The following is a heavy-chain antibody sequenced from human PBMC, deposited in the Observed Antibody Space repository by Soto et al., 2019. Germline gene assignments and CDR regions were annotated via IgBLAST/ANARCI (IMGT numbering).Heavy chain of an antibody. J-gene: IGHJ6*02. CDR2: KHHSGSP. D-gene: IGHD6-19*01. CDR1: GDSINNGYW. V-gene: IGHV4-4*02. CDR3: ASSSGWWRLDV. Sequence: QVQLQESGPGLVKPSGTLSLTCGVSGDSINNGYWWTWVRQPPGKGLEWIGEKHHSGSPNYNLSLKSRVSISLDKSKNQFSLNLSSVTAADTAVYFCASSSGWWRLDVWGQGTTVTVSS.